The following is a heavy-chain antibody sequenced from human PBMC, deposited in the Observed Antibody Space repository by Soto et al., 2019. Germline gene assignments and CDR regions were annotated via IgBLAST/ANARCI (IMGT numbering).Heavy chain of an antibody. CDR2: MNPNSGNT. CDR3: ARETATEHLAGFDP. V-gene: IGHV1-8*01. D-gene: IGHD5-18*01. J-gene: IGHJ5*02. Sequence: QVQLVQSGAEVKKPGASVKVSCKASGYTFTSYDISWVRQATGQGLEWMGWMNPNSGNTAYAQKFQGRVTMTRNTPISTAYMELSSLRSEDTAVYYCARETATEHLAGFDPWSQGTLVTVSS. CDR1: GYTFTSYD.